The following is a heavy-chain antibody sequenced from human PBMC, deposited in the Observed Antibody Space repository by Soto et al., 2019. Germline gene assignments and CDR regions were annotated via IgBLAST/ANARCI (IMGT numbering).Heavy chain of an antibody. CDR1: GFSLSSTRMA. D-gene: IGHD6-19*01. Sequence: QITLKESGPTLVKPTQTLTLTCTFSGFSLSSTRMAVGWIRQPPGKALQWLALIYWDDDKRYSPFLKSRLTITKDPPKNQVVLTMPNMDPVETARYYCAHIVVAGLGYYFDEWGQGTLVSVS. CDR3: AHIVVAGLGYYFDE. CDR2: IYWDDDK. V-gene: IGHV2-5*02. J-gene: IGHJ4*02.